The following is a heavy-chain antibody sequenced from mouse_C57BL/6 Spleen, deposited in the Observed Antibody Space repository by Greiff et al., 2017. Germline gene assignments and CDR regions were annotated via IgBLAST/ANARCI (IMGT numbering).Heavy chain of an antibody. D-gene: IGHD1-1*02. CDR1: GFTFTSYA. CDR2: ISAGCGYT. V-gene: IGHV5-4*01. J-gene: IGHJ1*03. CDR3: ARDGYYGTSTGGWYFDD. Sequence: EVQLQESGGGLVKPGASLKLSCAASGFTFTSYAMSWVRQTPEKRLEWVATISAGCGYTYYPDNVKGRFTFSRDNAYNTSYLQMSHLKSEDTAMYYCARDGYYGTSTGGWYFDDWGKGTTVTVAS.